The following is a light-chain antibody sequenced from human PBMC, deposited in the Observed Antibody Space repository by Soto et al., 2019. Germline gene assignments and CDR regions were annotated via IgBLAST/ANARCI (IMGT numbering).Light chain of an antibody. CDR1: SSNIGSLYD. V-gene: IGLV1-40*01. CDR2: DNS. J-gene: IGLJ2*01. CDR3: QSYDSSLSASV. Sequence: QLVLTQPPSVSGAPGQRVTISCTGSSSNIGSLYDVHWYQQLPGTAPKLLIYDNSNRPSGVPDRFSGSKSGTSASLAITGLQAEDEADYYCQSYDSSLSASVFGGGTKLTVL.